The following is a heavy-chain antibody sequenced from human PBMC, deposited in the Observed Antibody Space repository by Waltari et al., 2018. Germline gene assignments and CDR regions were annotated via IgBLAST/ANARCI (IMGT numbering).Heavy chain of an antibody. CDR3: ARDPLIGSVHGMDV. CDR2: ISSQSTTI. Sequence: VQLVESGGGLVQPGGSLRLSCAASGLNFNIYTMNWVRRAPGKGLEWISYISSQSTTIYYADSVNDRVTISRDNAKNSLYLQMNSLRAEETAVYYCARDPLIGSVHGMDVWGQGTTVTVSS. D-gene: IGHD1-20*01. CDR1: GLNFNIYT. V-gene: IGHV3-48*01. J-gene: IGHJ6*02.